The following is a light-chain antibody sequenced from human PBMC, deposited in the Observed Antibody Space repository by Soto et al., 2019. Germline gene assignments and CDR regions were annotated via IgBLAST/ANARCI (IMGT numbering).Light chain of an antibody. CDR3: SSYTSSSTLEV. CDR1: SSEVGGYNY. J-gene: IGLJ1*01. V-gene: IGLV2-14*01. Sequence: QSVLTQPASVSGSPGQSITISCPGTSSEVGGYNYVSWYQQHPGKAPKLMIYDVSNRPSGVSNRFSGSKSGNTASLTISGLQAEDEADYYCSSYTSSSTLEVFGTGTKVTVL. CDR2: DVS.